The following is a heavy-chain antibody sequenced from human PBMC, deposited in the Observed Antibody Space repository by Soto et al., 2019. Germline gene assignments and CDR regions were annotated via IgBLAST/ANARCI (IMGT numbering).Heavy chain of an antibody. CDR3: AKDLSGVGITMVRGGAA. CDR1: GFTFSSYA. CDR2: ISGSGGST. D-gene: IGHD3-10*01. V-gene: IGHV3-23*01. J-gene: IGHJ5*02. Sequence: EVQLLESGGGLVQPGGSLRLSCAASGFTFSSYAMSWVRQAPGKGLEWVSAISGSGGSTYYADSVKGRFTISRDNSKNPLYLQMNSLRAEDTAVYYCAKDLSGVGITMVRGGAAWGQGTLVTVSS.